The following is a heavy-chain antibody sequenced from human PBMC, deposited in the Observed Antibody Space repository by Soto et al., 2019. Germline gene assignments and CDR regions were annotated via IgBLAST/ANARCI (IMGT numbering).Heavy chain of an antibody. V-gene: IGHV3-21*01. CDR3: AIFRDMDHFWSGYYWGVDY. CDR2: ISSSSSYI. J-gene: IGHJ4*02. CDR1: GFTFSSDS. Sequence: EVQLVESGGGLVKPGGSLRLSCAASGFTFSSDSMNWVRQAPGKGLEWVSSISSSSSYIYYADSVKGRFTISRDNAKNSLYLQMNSLRAEDTAVYYCAIFRDMDHFWSGYYWGVDYWGQGTLVTVSS. D-gene: IGHD3-3*02.